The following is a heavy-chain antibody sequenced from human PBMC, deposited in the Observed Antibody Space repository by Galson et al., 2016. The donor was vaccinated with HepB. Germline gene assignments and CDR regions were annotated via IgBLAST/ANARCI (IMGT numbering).Heavy chain of an antibody. J-gene: IGHJ4*01. Sequence: SLRLSCAASGFRFSDYSMHWVRQAPGKGLEWLASLSYDANTTNYADSVKGRVTISRDNSKKSLFLQMNSLTTEDTAIYFCAKARWGWYGTDVWGQGALVTVSS. CDR2: LSYDANTT. V-gene: IGHV3-30-3*01. CDR3: AKARWGWYGTDV. CDR1: GFRFSDYS. D-gene: IGHD2-21*01.